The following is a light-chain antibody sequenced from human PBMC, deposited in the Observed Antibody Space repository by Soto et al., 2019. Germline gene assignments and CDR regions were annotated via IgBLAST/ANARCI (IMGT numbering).Light chain of an antibody. CDR2: GAS. CDR1: QSVSSS. J-gene: IGKJ1*01. V-gene: IGKV3-15*01. CDR3: LQYKKLPPWP. Sequence: EIVMTQSPATLSVSPGERVTLSCWASQSVSSSLAWYQQRRGQAPRLLIYGASSRATGIPARFSGSGSGTEFTLTISSLQSEDFAVYYCLQYKKLPPWPFCQGTKVEIK.